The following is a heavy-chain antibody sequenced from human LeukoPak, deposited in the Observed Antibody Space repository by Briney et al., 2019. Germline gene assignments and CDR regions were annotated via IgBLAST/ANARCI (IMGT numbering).Heavy chain of an antibody. Sequence: GGSLRLSCAASGFTFSTYAMTWVRQAPGKGLEWVSLISGTGGSTYYADSVKGRFTISRDNAKNSLYLQMNSLRAEDTAVYYCARDKVGSSSGWYGGNYYYYYMDVWGKGTTVTISS. V-gene: IGHV3-23*01. CDR2: ISGTGGST. CDR1: GFTFSTYA. J-gene: IGHJ6*03. D-gene: IGHD6-19*01. CDR3: ARDKVGSSSGWYGGNYYYYYMDV.